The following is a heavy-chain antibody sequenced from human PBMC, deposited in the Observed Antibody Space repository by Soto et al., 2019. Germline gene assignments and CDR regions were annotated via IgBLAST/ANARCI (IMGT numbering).Heavy chain of an antibody. V-gene: IGHV4-59*08. CDR3: ARHRLVTAIKY. CDR2: IYYNGST. CDR1: GGSISSYY. J-gene: IGHJ4*02. Sequence: SETLSLTCTVSGGSISSYYWSWIRQPPGKGLEWIGYIYYNGSTNYNPSLRTRVTISVDTSKSQFSLKLTSVTAADTAVYYCARHRLVTAIKYWGQGTLVTVSS. D-gene: IGHD2-21*02.